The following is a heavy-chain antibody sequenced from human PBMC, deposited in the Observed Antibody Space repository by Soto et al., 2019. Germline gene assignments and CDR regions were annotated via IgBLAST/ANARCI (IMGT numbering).Heavy chain of an antibody. CDR3: ARDKWDYDSSGYHDY. CDR1: GFTFSSYG. Sequence: QVRLVESGGGVVQPGRSLRLSCAASGFTFSSYGMHWVRQAPGKGLEWVAVIWYDGSNKYYADSVKGRFTISRDNSKNTLYLQMNSLRAEDTAVYYCARDKWDYDSSGYHDYWGQGTLVTVSS. D-gene: IGHD3-22*01. V-gene: IGHV3-33*01. J-gene: IGHJ4*02. CDR2: IWYDGSNK.